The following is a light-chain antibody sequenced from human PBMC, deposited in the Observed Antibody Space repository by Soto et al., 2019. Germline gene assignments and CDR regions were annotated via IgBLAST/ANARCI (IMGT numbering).Light chain of an antibody. Sequence: QSVLTQPTSASGAPGQRVTISCSGSRSNIGSRTVNWYQHLPRTAPKLLIYENNQRPSGVPDRFSGSKSGTSASLAISGLQSEDEAHYYCAAWDDSLNVYVFGTGTKLTVL. CDR1: RSNIGSRT. J-gene: IGLJ1*01. CDR3: AAWDDSLNVYV. CDR2: ENN. V-gene: IGLV1-44*01.